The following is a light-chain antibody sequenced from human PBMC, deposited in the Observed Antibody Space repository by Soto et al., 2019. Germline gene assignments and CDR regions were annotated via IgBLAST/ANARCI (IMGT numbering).Light chain of an antibody. CDR2: DVS. V-gene: IGLV2-14*01. CDR1: SSDVGGYNY. J-gene: IGLJ2*01. CDR3: SSYTSSSTFVV. Sequence: QSVLTQPASVSGSPGQSITISCTGTSSDVGGYNYVSWYQQHPGKAPKLMIYDVSNRPSGVSNRFAGSKSGNTASLTISGLQAEDEAEYYCSSYTSSSTFVVFGGGTKLTV.